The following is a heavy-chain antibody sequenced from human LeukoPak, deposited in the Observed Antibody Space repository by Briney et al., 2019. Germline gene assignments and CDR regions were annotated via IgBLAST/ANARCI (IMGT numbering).Heavy chain of an antibody. CDR2: IYYSGST. Sequence: PSETLSLTCTVSGGSISSGDYYWSWIRQPPGKGLEWIGYIYYSGSTYYNPSLKSRVTISVDTSKNQFSLKLSSVTAADTAVYYCAREILEWSANWFDPWGQGTLVTVSS. CDR3: AREILEWSANWFDP. V-gene: IGHV4-30-4*01. CDR1: GGSISSGDYY. J-gene: IGHJ5*02. D-gene: IGHD3-3*01.